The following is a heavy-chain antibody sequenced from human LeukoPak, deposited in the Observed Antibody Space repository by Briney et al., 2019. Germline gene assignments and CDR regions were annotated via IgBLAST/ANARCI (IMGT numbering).Heavy chain of an antibody. CDR1: GFTFSNAW. V-gene: IGHV3-15*01. CDR3: TTDFYCYDSSGYGPYWYFDL. CDR2: IKSKTDGGTT. J-gene: IGHJ2*01. Sequence: GGSLRLSCAASGFTFSNAWMSWVRQAPGKGLEWVGRIKSKTDGGTTDYAAPVKGRFTISRDDSKNTLYLRMNSLKTEDTAVYYCTTDFYCYDSSGYGPYWYFDLWGRGTLVTVSS. D-gene: IGHD3-22*01.